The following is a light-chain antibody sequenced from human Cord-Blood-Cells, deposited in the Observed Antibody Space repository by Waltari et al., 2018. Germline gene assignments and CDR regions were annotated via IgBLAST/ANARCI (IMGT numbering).Light chain of an antibody. CDR2: GNS. Sequence: QSVLTQPPSVSGAPGQRVTISCTGSSSNIGAGYDVHWYQQLPGTATKLLISGNSNRPSGVPDRFSGSKSGTSASLAITGLQAEDEADYYCQSYDSSLSGYVFGTGTKVTVL. CDR1: SSNIGAGYD. CDR3: QSYDSSLSGYV. V-gene: IGLV1-40*01. J-gene: IGLJ1*01.